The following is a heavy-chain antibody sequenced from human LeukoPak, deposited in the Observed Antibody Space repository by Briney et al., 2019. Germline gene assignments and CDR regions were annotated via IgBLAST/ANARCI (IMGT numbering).Heavy chain of an antibody. J-gene: IGHJ4*02. CDR3: AREGWDGSGSLDY. CDR2: ISYDGSNK. Sequence: GRSLRLSCAGSGLTFSRYTMHWVRQAPGQGLEWVAIISYDGSNKHYADSVKGRFTISRDNSKNTLSLQMNSLRAEDTAVYYCAREGWDGSGSLDYWGQGTLVTVSS. D-gene: IGHD3-10*01. V-gene: IGHV3-30-3*01. CDR1: GLTFSRYT.